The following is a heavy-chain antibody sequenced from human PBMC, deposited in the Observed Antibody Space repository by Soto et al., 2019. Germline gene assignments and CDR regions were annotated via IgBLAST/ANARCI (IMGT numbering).Heavy chain of an antibody. CDR3: TTARYFEADGMDV. CDR1: GFTFSNAY. V-gene: IGHV3-15*01. D-gene: IGHD3-9*01. CDR2: IKSKTDGGTT. Sequence: EVQLVESGGGLVKPGGSLRLSCAASGFTFSNAYMTWVRQAPGKGLEWVGRIKSKTDGGTTDYAAPVKDRFTISRDDSKNTLYLQMNSLKIEDTAVYYCTTARYFEADGMDVWGQGTTVTVAS. J-gene: IGHJ6*02.